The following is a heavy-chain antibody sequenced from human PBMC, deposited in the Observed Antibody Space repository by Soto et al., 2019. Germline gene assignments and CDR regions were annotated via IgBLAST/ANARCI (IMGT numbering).Heavy chain of an antibody. CDR3: ERLEFGGGYCYYFDY. CDR2: SYDSGST. CDR1: GGSISSSSYY. J-gene: IGHJ4*02. V-gene: IGHV4-39*01. D-gene: IGHD2-21*02. Sequence: QLQLQESGPGLVKPSETLSLTCTVSGGSISSSSYYWGWIRQPTGKRLEWLGSSYDSGSTYYNPSLRRRVTISRDPAKNQFPLKLRSVTAAETAVYYCERLEFGGGYCYYFDYWGQGTLVTVSS.